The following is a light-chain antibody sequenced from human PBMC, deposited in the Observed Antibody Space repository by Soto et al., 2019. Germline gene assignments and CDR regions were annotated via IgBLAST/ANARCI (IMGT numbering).Light chain of an antibody. Sequence: EIVLTQSPATLSLSPGERATLSCRASQSVSGYLVWYQQKPGQAPRLLIYDASNRATGTPARFSGSGSATDFTLTISNLEPEDSAVYFCQHRSTWPLTFGGGTKVEIK. CDR2: DAS. J-gene: IGKJ4*01. V-gene: IGKV3-11*01. CDR3: QHRSTWPLT. CDR1: QSVSGY.